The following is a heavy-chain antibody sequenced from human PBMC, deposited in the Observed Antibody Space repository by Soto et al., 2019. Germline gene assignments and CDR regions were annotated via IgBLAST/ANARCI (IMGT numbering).Heavy chain of an antibody. Sequence: ASVKVSCKASGGTFSSYAISWVRQAPGQGLEWMGGIIPIFGTANYAQKFQGRVTITADESTSTAYMELSSLRSEDTAVYYCARDRVESWNYDPTPSFYYGMDVWGQGTTVTVSS. CDR2: IIPIFGTA. D-gene: IGHD1-7*01. CDR3: ARDRVESWNYDPTPSFYYGMDV. CDR1: GGTFSSYA. J-gene: IGHJ6*02. V-gene: IGHV1-69*13.